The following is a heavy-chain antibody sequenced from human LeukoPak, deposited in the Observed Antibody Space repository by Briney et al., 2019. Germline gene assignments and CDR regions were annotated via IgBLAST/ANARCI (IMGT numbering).Heavy chain of an antibody. D-gene: IGHD3-22*01. Sequence: GGSLRLSCAASGFTFSSYAMSWVRQAPGKGLEWVSAISGSGGSTYYADSVEGRFTISRDNSKNTLYLQMNSLRAEDTAVYYCANYYDSSGYPYRYYFDYWGQGTLVTVSS. CDR3: ANYYDSSGYPYRYYFDY. CDR1: GFTFSSYA. V-gene: IGHV3-23*01. J-gene: IGHJ4*02. CDR2: ISGSGGST.